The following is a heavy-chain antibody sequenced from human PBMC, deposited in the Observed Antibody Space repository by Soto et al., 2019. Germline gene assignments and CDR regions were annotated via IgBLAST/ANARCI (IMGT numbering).Heavy chain of an antibody. CDR2: INQDGSAK. D-gene: IGHD2-2*02. J-gene: IGHJ4*02. CDR3: ARGTLYHRV. V-gene: IGHV3-7*05. CDR1: GVTFTNAF. Sequence: QRRGPVLPPCAASGVTFTNAFMTWVRQAPGKGLEWVAYINQDGSAKNYVDSVKGRFTISRENAKNSVYLQMNSLRAEDTAVYYSARGTLYHRVWGQGTLVTVSS.